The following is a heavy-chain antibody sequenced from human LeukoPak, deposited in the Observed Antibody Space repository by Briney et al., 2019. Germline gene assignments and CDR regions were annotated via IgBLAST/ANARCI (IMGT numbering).Heavy chain of an antibody. CDR3: ARDPTSALYCSGGSCYPYFDY. V-gene: IGHV4-39*07. J-gene: IGHJ4*02. CDR2: IYYSGST. D-gene: IGHD2-15*01. Sequence: SETLSLTCTVSGGSISSSSYYWGWIRQPPGKGLEWIGSIYYSGSTYYNPSLKSRVTISVDTSKNQFSLKLSSVTAADTAVYYCARDPTSALYCSGGSCYPYFDYWGQGTLVTVSS. CDR1: GGSISSSSYY.